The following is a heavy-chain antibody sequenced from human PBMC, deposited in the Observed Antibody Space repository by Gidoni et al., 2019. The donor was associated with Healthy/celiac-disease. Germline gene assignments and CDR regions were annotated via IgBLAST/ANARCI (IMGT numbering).Heavy chain of an antibody. Sequence: QLQLQESGPGLVKPSETLSLTCTVSGDSISSSSYYWGWIRQPPGKGLEWIGSIYYSGSTYYNPSLKSRVTISVDTSKNQFSLKLSSVTAADTAVYYCARMYYYDSSGYFSPPIDAFDIWGQGTMVTVSS. CDR2: IYYSGST. D-gene: IGHD3-22*01. CDR1: GDSISSSSYY. CDR3: ARMYYYDSSGYFSPPIDAFDI. J-gene: IGHJ3*02. V-gene: IGHV4-39*01.